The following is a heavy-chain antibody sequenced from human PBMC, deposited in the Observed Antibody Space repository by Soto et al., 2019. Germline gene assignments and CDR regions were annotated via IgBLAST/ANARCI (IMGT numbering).Heavy chain of an antibody. Sequence: QVQLVQSGADVKKPGASVVVSCKTSGYTFSNHGVSWVRQAPGQGLEWMGWISTSNGNTNYAQKLQGRVTMTTDKSTRTAYMELRSLRSDDTAVYFCARDRDYYDCGGYWGQGTLVTVSS. J-gene: IGHJ4*02. V-gene: IGHV1-18*01. D-gene: IGHD3-22*01. CDR3: ARDRDYYDCGGY. CDR2: ISTSNGNT. CDR1: GYTFSNHG.